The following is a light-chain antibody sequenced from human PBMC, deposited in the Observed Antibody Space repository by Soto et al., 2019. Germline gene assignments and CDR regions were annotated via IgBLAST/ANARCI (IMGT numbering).Light chain of an antibody. J-gene: IGLJ1*01. CDR2: EVS. CDR1: ISDVGDNY. Sequence: QAVLTQPPSWSGSPGQSVTISCTGTISDVGDNYVSWYQQHLVKAPKLIIYEVSQRPSGVPDRFSGSKSGNTASLTVSGLQTEDEADYYCSAYAGSNNFVFGSGTKVTVL. V-gene: IGLV2-8*01. CDR3: SAYAGSNNFV.